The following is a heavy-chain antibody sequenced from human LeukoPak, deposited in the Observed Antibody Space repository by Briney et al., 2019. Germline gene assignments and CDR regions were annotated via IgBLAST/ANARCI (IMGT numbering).Heavy chain of an antibody. J-gene: IGHJ4*02. V-gene: IGHV3-21*01. D-gene: IGHD2-15*01. Sequence: GGSLRLSCAASGFTFSSFSMNWVRQAPGKGLEWVSSISSFSSYIYYADSVKGRFTISRDNAKNSLYLQMNSPRAEDTAMYYCARWFDCSGGSCYVENNWGQGTLVTVSS. CDR1: GFTFSSFS. CDR3: ARWFDCSGGSCYVENN. CDR2: ISSFSSYI.